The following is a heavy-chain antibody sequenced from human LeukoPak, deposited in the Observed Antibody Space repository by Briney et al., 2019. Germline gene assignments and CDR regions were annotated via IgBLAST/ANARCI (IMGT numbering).Heavy chain of an antibody. D-gene: IGHD5-18*01. CDR3: AKLAHAYTEYSYGQY. J-gene: IGHJ4*02. Sequence: ASVKVSCKTSGYTFTGYYMHWVRQAPGQGLEWMGRINPNSGGTKYAEKFQGRVTMTRDTSIGTAYMELRRLTSDDTAVYYCAKLAHAYTEYSYGQYWGQGTLVTVSS. V-gene: IGHV1-2*06. CDR2: INPNSGGT. CDR1: GYTFTGYY.